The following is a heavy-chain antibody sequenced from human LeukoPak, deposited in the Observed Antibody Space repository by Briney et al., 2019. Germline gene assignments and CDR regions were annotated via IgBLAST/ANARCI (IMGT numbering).Heavy chain of an antibody. J-gene: IGHJ4*02. Sequence: SETLSLTCTVSGVSVSSGDHYWSWIRQPPGTGLEWIGYIFYGGTTSYNPSLKSRASMSIDTSKNQFSLKLSSVSATDTAVYYCARVLVRGVITYFDYWGQGTLVTVSS. CDR2: IFYGGTT. D-gene: IGHD3-10*01. CDR1: GVSVSSGDHY. V-gene: IGHV4-30-4*01. CDR3: ARVLVRGVITYFDY.